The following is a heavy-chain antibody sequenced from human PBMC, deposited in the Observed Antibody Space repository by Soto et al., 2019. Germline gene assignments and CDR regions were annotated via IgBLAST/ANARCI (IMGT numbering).Heavy chain of an antibody. J-gene: IGHJ6*03. D-gene: IGHD3-3*01. CDR3: ARCSSDDFWSGYYDYYYYYYMDV. CDR1: GGSISSYY. CDR2: IYYSGST. V-gene: IGHV4-59*01. Sequence: QVQLQESGPGLVKPSETLSLTCTVSGGSISSYYWSWIRQPPGKGLEWIGYIYYSGSTNYNPSLKSRVTISVDTSKNLFSLKLSSVTAADTAVYYCARCSSDDFWSGYYDYYYYYYMDVWGKGTTVTVSS.